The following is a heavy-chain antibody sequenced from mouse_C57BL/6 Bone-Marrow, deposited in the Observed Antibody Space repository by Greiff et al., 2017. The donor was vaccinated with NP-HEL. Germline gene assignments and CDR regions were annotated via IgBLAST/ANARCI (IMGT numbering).Heavy chain of an antibody. V-gene: IGHV6-3*01. CDR1: GFTFSNYW. D-gene: IGHD2-5*01. Sequence: EVKLMESGGGLVQPGGSMKLSCVASGFTFSNYWMNWVRQSPEKGLEWVAQIRLKSDNYSTHYAESVKGRFTISRDDSKSSVDMQMNNLRAEDTGIYYCTVGWWCSYSNYYFDYWGQGTTLTVSS. CDR2: IRLKSDNYST. J-gene: IGHJ2*01. CDR3: TVGWWCSYSNYYFDY.